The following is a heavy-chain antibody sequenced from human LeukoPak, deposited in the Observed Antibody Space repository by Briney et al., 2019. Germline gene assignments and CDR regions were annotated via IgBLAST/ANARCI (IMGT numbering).Heavy chain of an antibody. CDR3: ARLLYDFWSGYHDAFDI. J-gene: IGHJ3*02. D-gene: IGHD3-3*01. CDR2: INPNSGGT. V-gene: IGHV1-2*02. Sequence: ASVKVSCKASGYTFTGYYMHWVRQAPGQGLEWMGWINPNSGGTNYAQKFQGRVTMTRDTSISTAYMELSRLRSDDTAVYYCARLLYDFWSGYHDAFDIWGQGTMVTVSS. CDR1: GYTFTGYY.